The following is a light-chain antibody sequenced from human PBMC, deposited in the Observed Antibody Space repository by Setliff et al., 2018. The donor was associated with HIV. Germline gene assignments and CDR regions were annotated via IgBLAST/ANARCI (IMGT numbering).Light chain of an antibody. CDR2: EVT. V-gene: IGLV2-23*02. J-gene: IGLJ1*01. Sequence: QSALAQPASVSGSPGQSITISCTGTSSDVGSYNLVSWYQQHPGKAPKPMIYEVTKRPSGVSNRFSGSRSGNTASLTISGLQAEDEADYYCCSYAGSYTFYVFGTGTKVTVL. CDR1: SSDVGSYNL. CDR3: CSYAGSYTFYV.